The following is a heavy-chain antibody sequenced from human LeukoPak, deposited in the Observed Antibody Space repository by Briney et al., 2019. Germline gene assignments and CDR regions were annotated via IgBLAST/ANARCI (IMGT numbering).Heavy chain of an antibody. J-gene: IGHJ4*02. CDR1: GFTFSSYG. V-gene: IGHV3-30*02. D-gene: IGHD2-2*01. CDR2: IRYDGSNR. Sequence: PGGSLRLSCAASGFTFSSYGMHWVRQAPGKGLEWVAFIRYDGSNRYYADSVKGRFTISRDNSKNTLYLQMNSLRAEDTAVYYCAKASVAVPAARGFGSRRVFDYWGQGTLVTVSS. CDR3: AKASVAVPAARGFGSRRVFDY.